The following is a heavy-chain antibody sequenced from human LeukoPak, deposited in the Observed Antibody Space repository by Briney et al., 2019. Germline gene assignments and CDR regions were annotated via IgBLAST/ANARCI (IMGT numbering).Heavy chain of an antibody. CDR2: INSDGSST. CDR3: ASGSSMVRGAPGDDAFDI. Sequence: GGSLRLSCAASGFTLSSYWMHWVRQAPGKGLVWVSRINSDGSSTSYADSVKGRFTISRDNAKNTLYLQMNSLRAEDTAVYYCASGSSMVRGAPGDDAFDIWGQGTMVTVSS. D-gene: IGHD3-10*01. CDR1: GFTLSSYW. V-gene: IGHV3-74*01. J-gene: IGHJ3*02.